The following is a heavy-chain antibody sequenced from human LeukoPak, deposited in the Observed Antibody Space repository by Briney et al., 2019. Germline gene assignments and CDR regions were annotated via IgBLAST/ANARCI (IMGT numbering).Heavy chain of an antibody. CDR1: GFTFSIYG. J-gene: IGHJ6*04. CDR2: ISYDGSNK. Sequence: GRSLILSCAASGFTFSIYGMHRVRQAPGKGLEWVGVISYDGSNKYYADSVKGRFTISRDNSKNTLYLQMNSLRAEDTAVYYCAKDSKLRSYYYYYGMDVGGKGTTVTVSS. V-gene: IGHV3-30*18. D-gene: IGHD4-17*01. CDR3: AKDSKLRSYYYYYGMDV.